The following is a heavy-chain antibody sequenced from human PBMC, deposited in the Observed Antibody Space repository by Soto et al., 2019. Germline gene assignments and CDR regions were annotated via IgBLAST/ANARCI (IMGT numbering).Heavy chain of an antibody. CDR1: GYSFTNYW. Sequence: HGESLKISCKGSGYSFTNYWIGWVRQMPGKGLEWMGIIYPGDSDTTYSPSFQGQVTISADKSISTAYLQWSSLKASDTAMYYCARPRGYCSSTSCSPFDYWGQGTLVTVSS. V-gene: IGHV5-51*01. CDR2: IYPGDSDT. J-gene: IGHJ4*02. D-gene: IGHD2-2*01. CDR3: ARPRGYCSSTSCSPFDY.